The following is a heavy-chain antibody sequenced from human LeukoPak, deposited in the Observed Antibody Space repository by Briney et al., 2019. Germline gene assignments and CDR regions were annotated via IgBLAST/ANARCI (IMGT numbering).Heavy chain of an antibody. Sequence: ASVKVSCKASGYTFTDYFMHWVRQTPGQGLEWMGWIDPNSAGTLYSQKFQGRVSMTRDMSINTIYMELSSLRSDDTAVYYCAKEVGHNGRFDYWGQGTLSPSPQ. CDR2: IDPNSAGT. CDR3: AKEVGHNGRFDY. V-gene: IGHV1-2*02. J-gene: IGHJ4*02. CDR1: GYTFTDYF. D-gene: IGHD1-1*01.